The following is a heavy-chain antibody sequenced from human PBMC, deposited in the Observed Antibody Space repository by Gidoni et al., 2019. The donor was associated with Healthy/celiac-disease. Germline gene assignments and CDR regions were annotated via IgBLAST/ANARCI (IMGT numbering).Heavy chain of an antibody. CDR1: GFTFSSYG. V-gene: IGHV3-30*18. Sequence: QVQLVESGGGVVQPGRSLRLSCAASGFTFSSYGMHWVRQAPGKGLEWVAVISYDGSNKYYADSVKGRFTISRDNSKNTLYLQMNSLRAEDTAVYYCAKDRDGTIYGNYYGMDVWGQGTTVTVSS. J-gene: IGHJ6*02. CDR2: ISYDGSNK. CDR3: AKDRDGTIYGNYYGMDV. D-gene: IGHD3-3*01.